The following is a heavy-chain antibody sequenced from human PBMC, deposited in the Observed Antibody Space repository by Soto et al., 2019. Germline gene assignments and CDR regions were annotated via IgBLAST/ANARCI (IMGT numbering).Heavy chain of an antibody. J-gene: IGHJ6*02. D-gene: IGHD2-8*01. CDR1: GYTFTGYY. CDR2: INPNSGGT. Sequence: ASVKVSCKASGYTFTGYYMHWVRQAPGQGLEWMGWINPNSGGTNYAQKFQGRVTMTRDTSISTAYMELSRLRSDDTAVYYCARDTSYCTNGVCYGYYYGMDVWGQGTPVTVSS. CDR3: ARDTSYCTNGVCYGYYYGMDV. V-gene: IGHV1-2*02.